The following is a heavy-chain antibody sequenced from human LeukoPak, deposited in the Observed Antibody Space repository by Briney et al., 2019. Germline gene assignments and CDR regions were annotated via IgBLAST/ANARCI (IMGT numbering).Heavy chain of an antibody. CDR3: ARDDYYDQLGAAFDI. V-gene: IGHV4-59*01. Sequence: SETLSLTCTVSGGSISSYSWSWIRQPPGKGLEWIGYIYYSGSTNYNPSLKSRVTISVDTSKNQFSLKLSSVTAADTAVYYCARDDYYDQLGAAFDIWGQGTMVTVSS. CDR2: IYYSGST. CDR1: GGSISSYS. J-gene: IGHJ3*02. D-gene: IGHD3-22*01.